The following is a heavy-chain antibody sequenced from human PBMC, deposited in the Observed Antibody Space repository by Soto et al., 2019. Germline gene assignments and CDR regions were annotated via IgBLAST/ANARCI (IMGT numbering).Heavy chain of an antibody. CDR3: ARVPIDTYMIYWSDP. D-gene: IGHD3-16*01. CDR1: GDSVSSGDYY. Sequence: SETLSLTCTVSGDSVSSGDYYWTWIRQPPGKGLEWVGHIYFSGRTNYIPSLESRVTISLDTSKNQFSLKLTSVTAADTAVYYCARVPIDTYMIYWSDPWGQGTLVTV. V-gene: IGHV4-61*08. J-gene: IGHJ5*02. CDR2: IYFSGRT.